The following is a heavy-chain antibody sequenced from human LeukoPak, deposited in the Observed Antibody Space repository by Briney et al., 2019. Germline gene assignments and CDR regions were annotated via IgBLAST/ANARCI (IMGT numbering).Heavy chain of an antibody. D-gene: IGHD1-7*01. CDR3: ARCRVGTMRDD. CDR1: GDSFSSSNYY. V-gene: IGHV4-39*01. Sequence: PSGTLSLTCSVSGDSFSSSNYYWGWIRQPPGKGLEWIGSITYSGRTNYNPSLKGRVTMSVDTSKIQFSLKLSSVTAADTAVYYCARCRVGTMRDDWGQGTLVTVSS. CDR2: ITYSGRT. J-gene: IGHJ4*02.